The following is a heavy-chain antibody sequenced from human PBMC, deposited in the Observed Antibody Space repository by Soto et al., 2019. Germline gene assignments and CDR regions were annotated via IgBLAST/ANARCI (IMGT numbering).Heavy chain of an antibody. D-gene: IGHD2-15*01. Sequence: QVQLVQSGAEVKKPGASVKVSCKASGYTFTSYDINWVRQATGQGLEWMGWMNPNSGNTGYAQKFQGRVTMTRNTSISTAYMELSSLSSEDTAVYYCARGLFGVVVVAATGIDYWGQGTLVTVSS. J-gene: IGHJ4*02. CDR1: GYTFTSYD. CDR3: ARGLFGVVVVAATGIDY. CDR2: MNPNSGNT. V-gene: IGHV1-8*01.